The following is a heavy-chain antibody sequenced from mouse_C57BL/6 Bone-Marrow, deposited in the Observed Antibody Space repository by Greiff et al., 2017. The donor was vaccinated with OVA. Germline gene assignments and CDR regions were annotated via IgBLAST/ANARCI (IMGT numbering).Heavy chain of an antibody. CDR1: GYAFSSSW. V-gene: IGHV1-82*01. CDR3: ARDVYDGYYLYWYFDV. CDR2: IYPGDGDT. D-gene: IGHD2-3*01. Sequence: QVQLQQSGPELVKPGASVKISCKASGYAFSSSWMNWVKQRPGKGLEWIGRIYPGDGDTNYNGKFKGKATLTADKSSSTAYMQLSSLTSEVSAVYFCARDVYDGYYLYWYFDVWGTGTTVTVSS. J-gene: IGHJ1*03.